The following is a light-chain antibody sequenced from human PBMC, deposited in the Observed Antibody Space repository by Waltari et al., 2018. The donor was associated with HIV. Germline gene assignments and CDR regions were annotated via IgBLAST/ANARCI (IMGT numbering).Light chain of an antibody. J-gene: IGLJ3*02. CDR2: KVT. CDR3: SSYGDSLRVL. V-gene: IGLV2-8*01. CDR1: SSDIGAYDF. Sequence: QSALTQPPSASGSLGQSVTISCTGSSSDIGAYDFVSWFQQHPHSAPKLLLYKVTRRPAPVSDRFSGSRSGNTAFLTVAGLQPDDEATYFCSSYGDSLRVLFGGGTNVTVL.